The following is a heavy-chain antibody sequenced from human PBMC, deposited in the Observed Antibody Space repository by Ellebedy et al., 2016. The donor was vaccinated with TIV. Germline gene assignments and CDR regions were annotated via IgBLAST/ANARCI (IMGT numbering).Heavy chain of an antibody. CDR1: GYTFANYW. J-gene: IGHJ4*02. CDR2: IYPGDTDT. D-gene: IGHD6-13*01. Sequence: GESLKISCKGSGYTFANYWIAWVRQMPGTGLEWMGIIYPGDTDTRYSPSFEGQVTISAYESLSTAYLQWSSLKASDTAMYYCARQYYTSSWPYFDYWGQGTLVTVS. CDR3: ARQYYTSSWPYFDY. V-gene: IGHV5-51*01.